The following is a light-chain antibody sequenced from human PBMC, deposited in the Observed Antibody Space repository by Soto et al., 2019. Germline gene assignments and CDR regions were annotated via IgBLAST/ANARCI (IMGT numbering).Light chain of an antibody. CDR2: DAA. CDR1: QSVSHY. J-gene: IGKJ1*01. V-gene: IGKV3-11*01. CDR3: HQRSNWPWT. Sequence: EIVLTQSPATLSLSPGERATLSCRASQSVSHYLAWYQQKPGQSPRLLIYDAANGATDIPARFSGSGSGTDFTLTISSLEPEDFAVYYCHQRSNWPWTFGQGTNVEIK.